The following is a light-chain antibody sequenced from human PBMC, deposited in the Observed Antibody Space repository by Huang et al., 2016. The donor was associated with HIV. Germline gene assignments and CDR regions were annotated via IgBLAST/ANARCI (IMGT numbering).Light chain of an antibody. CDR3: QQYDSWHPVT. J-gene: IGKJ4*01. CDR1: RSVSNN. CDR2: GAA. V-gene: IGKV3-15*01. Sequence: ETVMTQSPATLSVSPGERATLSCRASRSVSNNLAWYQQRPGQSPRLLIDGAATRAADVPARFTGRGSGREFSLTIDSLQSEDFAVYYCQQYDSWHPVTFGGGTRWRSN.